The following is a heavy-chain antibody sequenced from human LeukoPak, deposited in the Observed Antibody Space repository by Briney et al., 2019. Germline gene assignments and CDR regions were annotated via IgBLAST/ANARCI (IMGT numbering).Heavy chain of an antibody. Sequence: SETLSLTCTVSGGSISSSSYYWSWIRQPPGKGLEWIGSIYYSASANYNPSLKSRVTISLDTSKNQFSLKLTSVTAADTAVYYCARGSGSATVTPFDIWGQGTMVTVS. D-gene: IGHD4-17*01. J-gene: IGHJ3*02. CDR1: GGSISSSSYY. CDR2: IYYSASA. CDR3: ARGSGSATVTPFDI. V-gene: IGHV4-61*01.